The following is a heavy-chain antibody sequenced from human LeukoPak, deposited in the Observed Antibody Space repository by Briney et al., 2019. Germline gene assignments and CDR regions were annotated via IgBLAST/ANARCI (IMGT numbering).Heavy chain of an antibody. Sequence: SETLSLTCTVSGGSISSSTYYWGWIRQPPGKGLEWIGSIYHSGSTYYNPSLKSRVTISVDTSKNQFSLKLSSVTAADTAVYYCARIGSTSCYFPRCNWFDPWGQGTLVTVSS. J-gene: IGHJ5*02. D-gene: IGHD2-2*01. CDR2: IYHSGST. CDR1: GGSISSSTYY. CDR3: ARIGSTSCYFPRCNWFDP. V-gene: IGHV4-39*07.